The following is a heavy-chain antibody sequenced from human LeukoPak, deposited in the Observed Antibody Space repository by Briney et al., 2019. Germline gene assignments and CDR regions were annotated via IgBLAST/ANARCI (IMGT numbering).Heavy chain of an antibody. V-gene: IGHV4-39*01. Sequence: SETLSLTCTVSGGSISSSSDYWDWIRQPPGERLEWVGSIYYSGGTYYNPSLKSRVTISVDTSKNQFSLKLSSVTAADTAVYYCARLRTTHDAFDIWGQGTMVTVSS. D-gene: IGHD1-7*01. J-gene: IGHJ3*02. CDR3: ARLRTTHDAFDI. CDR1: GGSISSSSDY. CDR2: IYYSGGT.